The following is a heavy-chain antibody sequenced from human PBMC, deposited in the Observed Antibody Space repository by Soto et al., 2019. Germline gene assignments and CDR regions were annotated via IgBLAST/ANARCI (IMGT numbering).Heavy chain of an antibody. Sequence: PSPAHSRTCALRGDSVSSSRSSSNWLRQTPSRGLEWLGRTYYRSKWYNDYAVSVKSRLTINPDTSKNQFSLQLNSVTPEDTAVYYCASARGVRHDAFDIWGQGTMVTVSS. CDR3: ASARGVRHDAFDI. V-gene: IGHV6-1*01. D-gene: IGHD2-8*01. CDR1: GDSVSSSRSS. CDR2: TYYRSKWYN. J-gene: IGHJ3*02.